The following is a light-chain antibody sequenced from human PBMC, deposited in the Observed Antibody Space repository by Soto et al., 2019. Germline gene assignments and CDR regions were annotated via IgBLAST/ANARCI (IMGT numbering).Light chain of an antibody. CDR2: KAS. CDR3: QQYNSYPWT. V-gene: IGKV1-5*03. Sequence: DIQMTQSPSTLSASVGDRVTITCRASQSISSWLAWYQQTPGKAPNLLIYKASTLESGVPSRFSGSGSGTEFTLTISSLQPDDFGTYYCQQYNSYPWTFGQGTKVEIK. CDR1: QSISSW. J-gene: IGKJ1*01.